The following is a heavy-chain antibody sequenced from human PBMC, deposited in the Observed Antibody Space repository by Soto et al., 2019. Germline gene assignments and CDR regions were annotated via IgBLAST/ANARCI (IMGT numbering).Heavy chain of an antibody. CDR3: AREGPAPYYYYGMDV. CDR1: GYSFTTYG. J-gene: IGHJ6*02. V-gene: IGHV1-18*01. Sequence: QVQLVQSGGEVKKPGASVKVSCKTSGYSFTTYGISWVRQAPGQGLEWMGWISAYNGNTNYAQKLQGRVTMTKDPSTNTAYMELRSLRSDDTAVYYCAREGPAPYYYYGMDVWGQGSTVTVSS. CDR2: ISAYNGNT.